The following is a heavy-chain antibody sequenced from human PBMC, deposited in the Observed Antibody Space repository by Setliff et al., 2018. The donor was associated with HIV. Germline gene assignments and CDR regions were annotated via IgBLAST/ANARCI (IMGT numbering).Heavy chain of an antibody. CDR3: ARVPRITTLRNAFDI. D-gene: IGHD3-3*01. J-gene: IGHJ3*02. CDR1: GGSISGGGYY. CDR2: IYYIGNT. Sequence: SETLSLTCTVSGGSISGGGYYWSWIRQHPGKGLDWIGDIYYIGNTDYNPSLNSRVTISIETSKNQFSLKLSSVTAADTAIYYCARVPRITTLRNAFDIWGQVTMVTV. V-gene: IGHV4-31*03.